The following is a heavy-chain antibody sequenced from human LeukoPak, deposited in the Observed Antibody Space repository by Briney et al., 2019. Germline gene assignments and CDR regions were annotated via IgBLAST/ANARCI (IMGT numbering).Heavy chain of an antibody. Sequence: SETLSLTCTVSGDSLSNTIYYWTWIRRPPGKGLEWIAYVHSSGSTNYNPSLNSRVTISVDTSKDQFSLKVMSVTAADTAVYYCARDRYGAYSWGQGTRVTVSS. CDR3: ARDRYGAYS. CDR2: VHSSGST. CDR1: GDSLSNTIYY. J-gene: IGHJ4*02. V-gene: IGHV4-61*01. D-gene: IGHD4-17*01.